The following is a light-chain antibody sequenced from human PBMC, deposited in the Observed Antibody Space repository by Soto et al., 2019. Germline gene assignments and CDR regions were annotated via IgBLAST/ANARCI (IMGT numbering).Light chain of an antibody. Sequence: IVFTPSTSTLPLSPEARGPLSFRSSQSVSSYLAWYQQKPGQAPRLLIYDASNRATGIPDRFSGSGSGTDFTLTISRLEPEDFAVYYCQQYGSSGTFGQGTKVDI. CDR1: QSVSSY. V-gene: IGKV3-20*01. J-gene: IGKJ1*01. CDR3: QQYGSSGT. CDR2: DAS.